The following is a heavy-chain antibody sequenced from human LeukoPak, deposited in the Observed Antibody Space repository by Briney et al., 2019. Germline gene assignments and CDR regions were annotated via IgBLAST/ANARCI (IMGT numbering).Heavy chain of an antibody. CDR3: ARDPRPRGGWFYFDY. Sequence: SGTLSLTCGVSGDSISSGNYWNWVRQPPGKGLEWIGDIYQSGITNYNPSLKSRVTMSVDKSKKEFSLKLDSVTAADTAVYYCARDPRPRGGWFYFDYWGQGILVTVSS. CDR2: IYQSGIT. CDR1: GDSISSGNY. V-gene: IGHV4-4*02. D-gene: IGHD6-19*01. J-gene: IGHJ4*02.